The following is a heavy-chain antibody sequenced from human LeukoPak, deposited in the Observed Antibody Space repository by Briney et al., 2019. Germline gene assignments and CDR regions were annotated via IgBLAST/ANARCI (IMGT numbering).Heavy chain of an antibody. V-gene: IGHV4-39*01. CDR1: GDSISNSSHY. CDR2: IYDSGST. D-gene: IGHD3-3*01. J-gene: IGHJ5*02. CDR3: ARLFGSVVTNWFDP. Sequence: PSETLSLTCTVSGDSISNSSHYWGWIRQPPGKGLEWIGSIYDSGSTYYNPSLKRRVTISVDTSKNQFSLKLSSVTAADTAVYYCARLFGSVVTNWFDPWGQGSLVTVSS.